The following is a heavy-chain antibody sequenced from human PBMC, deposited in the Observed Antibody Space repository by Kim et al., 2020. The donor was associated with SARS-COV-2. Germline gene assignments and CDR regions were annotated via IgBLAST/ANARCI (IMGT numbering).Heavy chain of an antibody. D-gene: IGHD1-26*01. Sequence: YNPSLKSRVTISVDTSKNQFSLKLSSVTAADTAVYYCARQKGGSYYPLDYWGQGTLVTVSS. J-gene: IGHJ4*02. CDR3: ARQKGGSYYPLDY. V-gene: IGHV4-59*08.